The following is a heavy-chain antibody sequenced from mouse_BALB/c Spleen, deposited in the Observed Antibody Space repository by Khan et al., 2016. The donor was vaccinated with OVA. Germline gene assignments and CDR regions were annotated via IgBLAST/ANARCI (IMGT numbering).Heavy chain of an antibody. CDR3: ARQPYYHYYVMDY. D-gene: IGHD2-10*01. CDR2: IWSDGST. Sequence: QVQLKESGPALMAPSQSLSITCTISGFSLTDYGVHWVRQPPGKGLEWLVVIWSDGSTTYNSALKSRLSISKDNSKSQVFLKMNSLQTDDTAVYYCARQPYYHYYVMDYWGQGTSVTVSS. J-gene: IGHJ4*01. V-gene: IGHV2-6-1*01. CDR1: GFSLTDYG.